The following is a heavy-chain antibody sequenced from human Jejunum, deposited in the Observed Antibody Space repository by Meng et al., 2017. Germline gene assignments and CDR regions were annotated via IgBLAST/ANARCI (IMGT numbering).Heavy chain of an antibody. V-gene: IGHV3-23*01. CDR1: GFTFSRAS. CDR3: AKAGPFYLEY. CDR2: IGSGGDST. J-gene: IGHJ4*02. Sequence: GESLKIPCAASGFTFSRASMTWVRPAPGKGLECVSSIGSGGDSTLYADSVKGRFTISRDNSRDTVYLQMNSLGAEDTAIYYCAKAGPFYLEYWGQGTLVTVSS.